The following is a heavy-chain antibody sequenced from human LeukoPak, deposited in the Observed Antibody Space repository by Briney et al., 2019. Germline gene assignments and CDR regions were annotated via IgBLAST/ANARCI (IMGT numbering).Heavy chain of an antibody. J-gene: IGHJ4*02. D-gene: IGHD6-19*01. Sequence: GGSLRLSCAASGFTFSGYSMNWVRQAPGKGLEWVSSISSSSSYIYYADSVKGRFTISRDNAKNSLYLQMNSLRAEDTAVYYCARVGSSGWYYWGQGTLDTVSS. V-gene: IGHV3-21*01. CDR3: ARVGSSGWYY. CDR2: ISSSSSYI. CDR1: GFTFSGYS.